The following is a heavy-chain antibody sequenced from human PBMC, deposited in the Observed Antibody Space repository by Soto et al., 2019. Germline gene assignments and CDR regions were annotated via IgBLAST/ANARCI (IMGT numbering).Heavy chain of an antibody. V-gene: IGHV4-31*03. J-gene: IGHJ4*02. CDR2: IYHSGGT. CDR1: AGSMSSDGFY. Sequence: LXLTCSVSAGSMSSDGFYWNWIRQPPGKGLEWIGYIYHSGGTYSSPSLRSRVTISVDTSKNQFTLKLSSVTAADTAVYYCARDRGGYGVFDYWGQGTLVTGSS. CDR3: ARDRGGYGVFDY. D-gene: IGHD5-12*01.